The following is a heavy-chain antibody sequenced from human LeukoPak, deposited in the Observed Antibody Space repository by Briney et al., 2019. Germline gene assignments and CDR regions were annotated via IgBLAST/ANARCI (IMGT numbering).Heavy chain of an antibody. V-gene: IGHV4-34*01. J-gene: IGHJ3*02. CDR3: ARVITMVRGGKMSFDI. CDR2: INHSGST. Sequence: SSETLSLTCTVSGGSISSYYWSWIRQPPGKGLEWIGEINHSGSTNYNPSLKSRVTISVDTSKNQFSLKLSSVTAADTAVYYCARVITMVRGGKMSFDIWGQGTMVTVSS. D-gene: IGHD3-10*01. CDR1: GGSISSYY.